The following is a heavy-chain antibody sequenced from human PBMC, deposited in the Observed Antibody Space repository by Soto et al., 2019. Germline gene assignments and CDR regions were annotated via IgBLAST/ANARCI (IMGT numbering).Heavy chain of an antibody. CDR2: ISSSGSTI. CDR3: ARDRKYSSSFLGVYYYYGMDV. CDR1: GFTFSSYE. D-gene: IGHD6-6*01. Sequence: GGSLRLSCAASGFTFSSYEMNWVRQAPGKGLEWVSYISSSGSTIYYADSVKGRFTISRDNAKNSLYLQMNSLRAEDTAVYYCARDRKYSSSFLGVYYYYGMDVWGQGTTVTVSS. V-gene: IGHV3-48*03. J-gene: IGHJ6*02.